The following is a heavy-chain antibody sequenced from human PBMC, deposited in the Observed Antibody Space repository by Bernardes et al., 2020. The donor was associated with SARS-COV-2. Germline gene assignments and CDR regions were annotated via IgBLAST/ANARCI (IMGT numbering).Heavy chain of an antibody. J-gene: IGHJ6*02. V-gene: IGHV3-13*01. CDR1: GFTFSSYD. CDR3: AKDKAIFGVVIPSNYYYYYGMDD. Sequence: GGSLRLSCAASGFTFSSYDMHWVRQATGKGLEWVSAIGTAGDTYYPGSVKGRFTISRENAKNSLYLQMNSLRAEDTALYYCAKDKAIFGVVIPSNYYYYYGMDDWGQGTLVTVSS. CDR2: IGTAGDT. D-gene: IGHD3-3*01.